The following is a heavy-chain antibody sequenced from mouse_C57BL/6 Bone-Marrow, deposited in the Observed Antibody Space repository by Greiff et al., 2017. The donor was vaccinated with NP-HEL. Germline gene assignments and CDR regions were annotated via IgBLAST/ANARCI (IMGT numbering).Heavy chain of an antibody. CDR1: GFNIKDDY. V-gene: IGHV14-4*01. D-gene: IGHD1-1*02. Sequence: VHVKQSGAELVRPGASVKLSCTASGFNIKDDYMHWVKQRPEQGLEWIGWIDPENGDTEYASKFQGKATITADTSSNTAYLQLSSLTSEDTAVYYCTTDGGDYWGQGTSVTFSS. CDR3: TTDGGDY. J-gene: IGHJ4*01. CDR2: IDPENGDT.